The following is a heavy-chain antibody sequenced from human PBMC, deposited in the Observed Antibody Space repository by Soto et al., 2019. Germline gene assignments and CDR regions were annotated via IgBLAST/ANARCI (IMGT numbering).Heavy chain of an antibody. CDR2: INHSGST. Sequence: ETRSVTCAVSVGTSSGYYWTWIRQPPGTGLEWIGEINHSGSTNYNPSLKSRVTISVDTSKNQFSLKLSSVTAADTAVYYCARGYGDYARFGYWGQGT. CDR3: ARGYGDYARFGY. CDR1: VGTSSGYY. J-gene: IGHJ4*02. D-gene: IGHD4-17*01. V-gene: IGHV4-34*01.